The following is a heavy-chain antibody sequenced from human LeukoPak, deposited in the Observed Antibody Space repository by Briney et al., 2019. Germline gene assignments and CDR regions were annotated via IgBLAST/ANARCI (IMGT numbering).Heavy chain of an antibody. CDR3: TGCGRIRCSLDSIDF. V-gene: IGHV1-69*13. CDR2: IIPIFGTA. D-gene: IGHD2-2*01. CDR1: GGTFSSYA. Sequence: SVKVSCKASGGTFSSYAISWVRQAPGQGLEWMGGIIPIFGTANYAQKFQGRVTITADESTSTAYMELSSLRSEDTAVYYCTGCGRIRCSLDSIDFWGQGILVTVSS. J-gene: IGHJ4*02.